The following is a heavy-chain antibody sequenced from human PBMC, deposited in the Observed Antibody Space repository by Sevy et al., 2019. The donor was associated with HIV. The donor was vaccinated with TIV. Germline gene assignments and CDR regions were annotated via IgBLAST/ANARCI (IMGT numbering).Heavy chain of an antibody. CDR2: IKSKTDGGTT. J-gene: IGHJ4*02. CDR3: TSRPRIVVVTADHDY. D-gene: IGHD2-21*02. Sequence: GGSLRLSCAASGFTFSNAWMSWVRQAPGKGLEWVGRIKSKTDGGTTDYAAPVKGRLTISRDDSKNTLYLQMDSLKTADTAVSYCTSRPRIVVVTADHDYWGQGTLVTVSS. V-gene: IGHV3-15*01. CDR1: GFTFSNAW.